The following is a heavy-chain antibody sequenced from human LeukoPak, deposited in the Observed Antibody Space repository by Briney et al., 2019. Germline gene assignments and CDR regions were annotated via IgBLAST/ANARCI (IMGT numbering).Heavy chain of an antibody. V-gene: IGHV4-59*01. D-gene: IGHD3-22*01. Sequence: SETLSLTCTVSGGSISSYYWSWIRQPPGKGLEWIWYIYYSGSTNYNPSLKSRVTISVDTSKNQFSLKLSSVTAADTAVYYCARGYYYDSSGYVFDYWGQGTLVTVSS. CDR3: ARGYYYDSSGYVFDY. CDR2: IYYSGST. CDR1: GGSISSYY. J-gene: IGHJ4*02.